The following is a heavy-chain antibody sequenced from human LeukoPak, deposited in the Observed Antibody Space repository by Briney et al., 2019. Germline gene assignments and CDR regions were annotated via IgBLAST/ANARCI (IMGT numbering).Heavy chain of an antibody. J-gene: IGHJ4*02. CDR2: IKQDGSEK. CDR1: GFTVSSNY. CDR3: ARAYYDSSGYSKFRPFDY. D-gene: IGHD3-22*01. Sequence: GGSLRLSCAASGFTVSSNYMNRVRQAPGKGLEWVANIKQDGSEKYYVDSLKGRFTISRDNAKNSLYLQMNSLRAEDTAVYYCARAYYDSSGYSKFRPFDYWGQGTLVTVSP. V-gene: IGHV3-7*04.